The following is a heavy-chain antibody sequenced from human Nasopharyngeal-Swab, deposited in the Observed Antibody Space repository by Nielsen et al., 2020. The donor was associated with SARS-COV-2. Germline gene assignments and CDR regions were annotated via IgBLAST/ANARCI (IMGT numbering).Heavy chain of an antibody. Sequence: GESLKISCLASGFTFNNNAMTWVRRAPGKGLEWVSTVSGSGKITYYADSVKGRFTISRDNSKNTLFLQMSSLRDEDTAVYYCAKGGSLSGSWDWGQGTLVTVSS. CDR1: GFTFNNNA. D-gene: IGHD1-26*01. J-gene: IGHJ4*02. V-gene: IGHV3-23*01. CDR3: AKGGSLSGSWD. CDR2: VSGSGKIT.